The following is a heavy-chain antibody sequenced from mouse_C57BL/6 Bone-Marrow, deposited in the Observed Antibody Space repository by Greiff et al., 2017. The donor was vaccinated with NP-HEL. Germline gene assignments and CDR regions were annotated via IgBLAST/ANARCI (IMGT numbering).Heavy chain of an antibody. J-gene: IGHJ3*01. CDR1: GYTFTSYW. CDR3: ARGRGTTPAWFAY. V-gene: IGHV1-7*01. Sequence: QVQLQQSGAELAKPGASVKLSCKASGYTFTSYWMHWVKQRPGQGLEWIGYINPSSGYTKYNQKFKDKATLTADKSSSTAYMQLSSLTYGDSAVYYCARGRGTTPAWFAYWGQGTLVTVSA. CDR2: INPSSGYT. D-gene: IGHD1-1*01.